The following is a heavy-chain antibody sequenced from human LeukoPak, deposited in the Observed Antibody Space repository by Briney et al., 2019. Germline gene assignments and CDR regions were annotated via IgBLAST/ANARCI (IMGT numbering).Heavy chain of an antibody. V-gene: IGHV4-30-4*08. D-gene: IGHD6-13*01. CDR1: GGSFSGYY. CDR2: IYYSGST. CDR3: ARVDSSSWSKGAPAFDI. J-gene: IGHJ3*02. Sequence: PSETLSLTCAVYGGSFSGYYWSWIRQPPGKGLEWIGYIYYSGSTYYNLSLKSRVTISVDTSKNQFSLKLSSVTAADTAVYYCARVDSSSWSKGAPAFDIWGQGTMVTVSS.